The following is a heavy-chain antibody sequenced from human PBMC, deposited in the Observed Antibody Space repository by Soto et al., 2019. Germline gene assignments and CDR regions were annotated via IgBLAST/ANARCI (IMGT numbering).Heavy chain of an antibody. CDR1: GFTFSSYS. V-gene: IGHV3-21*01. CDR3: AREPPRPVATIAEY. CDR2: ISSSSSYI. D-gene: IGHD5-12*01. J-gene: IGHJ4*02. Sequence: GGARRLSRAASGFTFSSYSMIWVRQAPGKGLEWVSSISSSSSYIYYADSVKGRFTISRDNAKNSLYLQMNSLRAEDTAVYYCAREPPRPVATIAEYWGKGTLVTVSS.